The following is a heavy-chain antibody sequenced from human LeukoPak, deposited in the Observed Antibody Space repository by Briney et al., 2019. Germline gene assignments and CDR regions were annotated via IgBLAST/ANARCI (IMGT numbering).Heavy chain of an antibody. CDR3: ARRVGATAWNFDY. J-gene: IGHJ4*02. Sequence: SETLSLTCTVSGDSISSSSYYWGWIRQPPGKGLEWIGSIYYSGSTYYNPSLKSRVTISVDTSKNQFSLKLSSVTAADTAVYYCARRVGATAWNFDYWGQGTLVTVSS. CDR1: GDSISSSSYY. CDR2: IYYSGST. V-gene: IGHV4-39*01. D-gene: IGHD1-26*01.